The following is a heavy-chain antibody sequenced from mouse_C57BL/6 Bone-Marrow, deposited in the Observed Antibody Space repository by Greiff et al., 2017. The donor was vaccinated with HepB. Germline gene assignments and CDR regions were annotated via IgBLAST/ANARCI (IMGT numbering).Heavy chain of an antibody. D-gene: IGHD2-10*01. J-gene: IGHJ3*01. CDR3: ARHEGGLLPAWFAY. CDR2: INSDGGST. V-gene: IGHV5-2*01. Sequence: DVKLVESGGGLVQPGESLKLSCESNEYEFPSHDMSWVRKTPEKRLELVAAINSDGGSTYYPDTMERRFIISRDNTKKTLYLQMSSLRSEDTALYYCARHEGGLLPAWFAYWGQGTLVTVSA. CDR1: EYEFPSHD.